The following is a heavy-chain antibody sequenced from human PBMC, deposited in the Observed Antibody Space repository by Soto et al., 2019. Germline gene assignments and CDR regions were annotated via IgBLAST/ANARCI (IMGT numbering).Heavy chain of an antibody. CDR1: GFTFSSYG. D-gene: IGHD2-15*01. CDR3: AKDYGYCSGGSCYSSGWFDP. J-gene: IGHJ5*02. Sequence: GGSLRLSCAASGFTFSSYGMHWVRQAPDKGLEWVAVISYDGSNKYYADSVKGRFTISRDNSKNTLYLQMNSLRAEDTAVYYCAKDYGYCSGGSCYSSGWFDPWGQGTLVTVSS. CDR2: ISYDGSNK. V-gene: IGHV3-30*18.